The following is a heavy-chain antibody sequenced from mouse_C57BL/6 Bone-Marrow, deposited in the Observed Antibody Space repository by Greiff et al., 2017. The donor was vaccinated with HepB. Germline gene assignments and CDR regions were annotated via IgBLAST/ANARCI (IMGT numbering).Heavy chain of an antibody. J-gene: IGHJ4*01. CDR1: GFTFSNYW. V-gene: IGHV6-3*01. D-gene: IGHD4-1*01. CDR3: TGDNWDDAMDY. CDR2: IRLKSDNYAT. Sequence: EVQVVESGGGLVQPGGSMKLSCVASGFTFSNYWMNWVRQSPEKGLEWVAQIRLKSDNYATHYAESVKGRFTISRDDSKSSVYLQMNNLRAEDTGIYYCTGDNWDDAMDYWGQGTSVTVSS.